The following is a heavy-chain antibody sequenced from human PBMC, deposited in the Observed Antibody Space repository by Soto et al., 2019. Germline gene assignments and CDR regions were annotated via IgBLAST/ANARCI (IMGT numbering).Heavy chain of an antibody. V-gene: IGHV1-69*12. Sequence: QVQLVPSGAEVKKPGSSVKVSCQASGGTFSNYALRWVRQAPGQGLAWMGDIIPIVGTTNNEEKFQGRVTITAAEATSTAYMELSSLRSEDTAVYYCASGGARDYYVTSGYWWGQGTLVTVSS. CDR1: GGTFSNYA. D-gene: IGHD3-10*02. CDR3: ASGGARDYYVTSGYW. J-gene: IGHJ1*01. CDR2: IIPIVGTT.